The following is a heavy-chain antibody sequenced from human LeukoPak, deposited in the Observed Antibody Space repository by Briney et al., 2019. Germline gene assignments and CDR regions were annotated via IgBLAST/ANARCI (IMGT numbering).Heavy chain of an antibody. CDR3: AREYCSSTSCSVDY. D-gene: IGHD2-2*01. J-gene: IGHJ4*02. CDR1: GFTVSSNY. Sequence: AESLTLACAASGFTVSSNYMSWVRQPPGKGLEWVAVTYSGGSTTYADSVKGRFTISRDSPKNTLYLQMNSLRGEDKAVYYCAREYCSSTSCSVDYWGQGTLVTVSS. V-gene: IGHV3-66*02. CDR2: TYSGGST.